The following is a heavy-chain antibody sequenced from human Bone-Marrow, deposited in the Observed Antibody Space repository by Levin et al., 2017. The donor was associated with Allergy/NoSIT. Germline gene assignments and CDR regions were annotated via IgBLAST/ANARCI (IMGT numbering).Heavy chain of an antibody. J-gene: IGHJ3*02. CDR1: GGSVRTDNFY. CDR2: ISYSGTP. Sequence: NSSETLSLTCSVSGGSVRTDNFYWSWIRQPPGKRPEWIGYISYSGTPTYSPSLESRVTISLGASENHFSLRLTSLTAADTAVYYCARDHGDSSDAFAIWGQGTMVTVSS. V-gene: IGHV4-61*03. CDR3: ARDHGDSSDAFAI. D-gene: IGHD4-17*01.